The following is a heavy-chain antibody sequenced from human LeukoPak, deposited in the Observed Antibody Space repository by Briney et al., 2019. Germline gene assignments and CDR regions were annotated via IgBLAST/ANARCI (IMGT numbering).Heavy chain of an antibody. CDR3: AKGDSSSWQYYFDY. D-gene: IGHD6-13*01. V-gene: IGHV3-23*01. Sequence: PGGSLRLSCAASGFTFSSYAMSWLRQAPGKGLEWVSAISGSGGSTYYADSVKGRFTISRDNSKNTLYLQMNSLRAEDTAVYYCAKGDSSSWQYYFDYWGQGTLVTVSS. J-gene: IGHJ4*02. CDR1: GFTFSSYA. CDR2: ISGSGGST.